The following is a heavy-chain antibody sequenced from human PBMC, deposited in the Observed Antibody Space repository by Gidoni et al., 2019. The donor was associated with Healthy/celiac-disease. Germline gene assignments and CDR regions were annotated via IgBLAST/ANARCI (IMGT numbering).Heavy chain of an antibody. V-gene: IGHV4-34*01. D-gene: IGHD6-19*01. J-gene: IGHJ4*02. CDR1: GYY. CDR3: ARGPGIAVACLDY. CDR2: INHSGRT. Sequence: GYYWSWIRQPPGKGLEWIGEINHSGRTNYNPSLKSRVTISVDTSKNQFSLKLSSVTAADTAVYYCARGPGIAVACLDYWGQGTLVTVSS.